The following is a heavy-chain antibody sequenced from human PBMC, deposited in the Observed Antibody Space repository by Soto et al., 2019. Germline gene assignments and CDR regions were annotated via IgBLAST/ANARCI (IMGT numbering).Heavy chain of an antibody. CDR1: GFTFSSYA. Sequence: EVQLLESGGGLVQPGGSLRLSCAASGFTFSSYAVSWVRQAPGKGPEWISSISGSGSTIYYEDSVKGRFTISRDNSKNTLYLQMSRLRAEDTAVYYCAKVFYYYDSSGYYYFDYWGQGTLVTVSS. CDR2: ISGSGSTI. J-gene: IGHJ4*02. V-gene: IGHV3-23*01. D-gene: IGHD3-22*01. CDR3: AKVFYYYDSSGYYYFDY.